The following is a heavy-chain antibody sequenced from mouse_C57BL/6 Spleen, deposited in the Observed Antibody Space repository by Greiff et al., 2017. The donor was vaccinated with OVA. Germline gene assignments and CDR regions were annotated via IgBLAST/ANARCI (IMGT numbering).Heavy chain of an antibody. J-gene: IGHJ1*03. CDR2: IYPGSGST. V-gene: IGHV1-55*01. CDR3: ARDYYGSSSKWYFDV. Sequence: QVQLQQPGAELVKPGASVKMSCKASGYTFTSYWITWVKQRPGQGLEWIGDIYPGSGSTNYNEKFKSKATLTVDTSSSTAYMQLSSLTSEDSAVYYCARDYYGSSSKWYFDVWGTGTTVTVSS. D-gene: IGHD1-1*01. CDR1: GYTFTSYW.